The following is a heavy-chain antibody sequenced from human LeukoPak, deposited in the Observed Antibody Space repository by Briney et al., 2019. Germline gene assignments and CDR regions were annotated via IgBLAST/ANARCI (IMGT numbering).Heavy chain of an antibody. CDR2: ITWNSGTL. D-gene: IGHD4/OR15-4a*01. J-gene: IGHJ4*02. CDR3: AKAMSGAVDH. CDR1: GFSFDDYG. Sequence: SGGSLRLSCAASGFSFDDYGMYWVRQAPGKGLEWVSGITWNSGTLGYADSVKGRFTISRDNAKNSLYLQMNSLRTEDTALYYCAKAMSGAVDHWGQGTLVTVSS. V-gene: IGHV3-9*01.